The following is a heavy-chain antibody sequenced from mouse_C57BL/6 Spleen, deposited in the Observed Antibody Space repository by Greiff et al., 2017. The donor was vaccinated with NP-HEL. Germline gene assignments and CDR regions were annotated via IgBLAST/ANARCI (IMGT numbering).Heavy chain of an antibody. V-gene: IGHV1-82*01. J-gene: IGHJ1*03. D-gene: IGHD1-1*01. CDR3: AREYYYGSSWYFDV. Sequence: QVQLKESGPELVKPGASVKISCKASGYAFSSSWMNWVKQRPGKGLEWIGRIYPGDGDTNYNGKFKGKATLTADKSSSTAYMQLSSLTSEDSAVYFCAREYYYGSSWYFDVWGTGTTVTVSS. CDR2: IYPGDGDT. CDR1: GYAFSSSW.